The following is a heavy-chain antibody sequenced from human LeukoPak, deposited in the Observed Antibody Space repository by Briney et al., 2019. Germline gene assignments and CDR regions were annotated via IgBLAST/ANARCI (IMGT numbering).Heavy chain of an antibody. CDR3: ARGQPYCSGGSCYLDY. Sequence: GGSLRLSCAASGFTVSSNYMSWVRQAPGKGLEWVSVIYSGGSTYYADSVKGRFTISRDNSKNTLYLQVNSLRAEDTAVYYCARGQPYCSGGSCYLDYWGQGTLVTVSS. D-gene: IGHD2-15*01. J-gene: IGHJ4*02. CDR2: IYSGGST. CDR1: GFTVSSNY. V-gene: IGHV3-53*01.